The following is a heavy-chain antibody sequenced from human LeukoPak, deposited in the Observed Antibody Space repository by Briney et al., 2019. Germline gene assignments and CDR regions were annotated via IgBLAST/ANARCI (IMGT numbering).Heavy chain of an antibody. CDR3: TTGVTAGQDFDY. CDR2: IKSKTDGGTT. Sequence: PGGSLRLSCAASGFTFSNAWMSWVRQAPGKGLEWVGRIKSKTDGGTTDYAAPVKGRFTISRDDSKNTLYLQMNSLKTEDTAVYYCTTGVTAGQDFDYGGQGPLVTVSA. CDR1: GFTFSNAW. D-gene: IGHD3-16*01. V-gene: IGHV3-15*01. J-gene: IGHJ4*02.